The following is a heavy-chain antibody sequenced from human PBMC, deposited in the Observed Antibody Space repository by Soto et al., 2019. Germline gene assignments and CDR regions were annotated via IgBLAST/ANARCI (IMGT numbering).Heavy chain of an antibody. CDR2: ISSSGSTI. J-gene: IGHJ5*02. Sequence: PGGSLRLSCAASGFTFSNYAVTWVRQAPGKGLEWVSYISSSGSTIYYADSVKGRFTISRDNAKNSLYLQMNSLRAEDTAVYYCARVLVFYGGFDPWGQGTLVTVSS. V-gene: IGHV3-11*01. D-gene: IGHD2-21*02. CDR3: ARVLVFYGGFDP. CDR1: GFTFSNYA.